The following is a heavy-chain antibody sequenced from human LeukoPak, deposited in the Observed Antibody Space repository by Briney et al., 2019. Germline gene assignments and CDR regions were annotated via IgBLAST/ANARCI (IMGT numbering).Heavy chain of an antibody. CDR3: ARDGSYYDFWSGYYSSFDY. Sequence: GGSLRLSCAASGFTFSSYAMSWVRQAPGKGLEWVAVISYDGSNKYYADSVKGRFTISRDNSKNTLYLQMNSLRAEDTAVYYCARDGSYYDFWSGYYSSFDYWGQGTLVTVSS. D-gene: IGHD3-3*01. CDR2: ISYDGSNK. CDR1: GFTFSSYA. J-gene: IGHJ4*02. V-gene: IGHV3-30*01.